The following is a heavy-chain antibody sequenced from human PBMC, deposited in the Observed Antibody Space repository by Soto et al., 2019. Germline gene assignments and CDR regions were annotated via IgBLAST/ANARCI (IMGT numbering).Heavy chain of an antibody. CDR2: TSYDGSNK. D-gene: IGHD3-22*01. CDR1: GFTFSSYG. Sequence: PGGSLRLSCAASGFTFSSYGMHWVRQAPGKGLEWVAVTSYDGSNKYCADSVKGRFTISRDNSKNTLYLQMNSLRAEDTAVYYCAKAAHAKRYYYDSSGPIWGQGTMVTVSS. J-gene: IGHJ3*02. V-gene: IGHV3-30*18. CDR3: AKAAHAKRYYYDSSGPI.